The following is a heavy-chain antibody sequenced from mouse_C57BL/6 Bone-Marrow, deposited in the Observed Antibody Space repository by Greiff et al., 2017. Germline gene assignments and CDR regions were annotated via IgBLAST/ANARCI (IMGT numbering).Heavy chain of an antibody. CDR1: GYTFTDYS. J-gene: IGHJ2*01. CDR3: ARSLDYFDY. CDR2: INPYNGGT. Sequence: VQLKQSGPVLVKPGASVKMSCKASGYTFTDYSMNWVKQSHGKSLEWIGVINPYNGGTSYNQKFKGKATLTVDKSSSTAYMELNSLTSEDSAVYYCARSLDYFDYWGQGTTLTVSA. V-gene: IGHV1-19*01.